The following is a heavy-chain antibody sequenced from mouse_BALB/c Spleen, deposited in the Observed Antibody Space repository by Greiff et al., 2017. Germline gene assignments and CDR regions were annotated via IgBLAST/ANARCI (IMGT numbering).Heavy chain of an antibody. Sequence: EVKLMESGGGLVKPGGSLKLSCAASGFTFSSYAMSWVRQTPEKRLEWVATISSGGSYTYYPDSVKGRFTISRDNAKNTLYLQMSSLRSGDTAMYYCARHRFAYWGQGTLVTVSA. CDR3: ARHRFAY. J-gene: IGHJ3*01. CDR2: ISSGGSYT. CDR1: GFTFSSYA. V-gene: IGHV5-9-3*01.